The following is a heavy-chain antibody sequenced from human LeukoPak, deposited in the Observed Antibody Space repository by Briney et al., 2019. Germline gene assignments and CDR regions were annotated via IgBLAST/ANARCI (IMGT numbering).Heavy chain of an antibody. CDR2: IWYDGSNK. J-gene: IGHJ4*02. CDR3: AKDYWAYCGGDCYSTD. CDR1: GFTFSSYG. Sequence: GGSLRLSCAASGFTFSSYGMHWVRQAPGKGLEWVAVIWYDGSNKYYADSVKGRFTISRDNSKNTLYLQMNSLRAEDTAVYYCAKDYWAYCGGDCYSTDWGQGTLVTVSS. D-gene: IGHD2-21*02. V-gene: IGHV3-33*06.